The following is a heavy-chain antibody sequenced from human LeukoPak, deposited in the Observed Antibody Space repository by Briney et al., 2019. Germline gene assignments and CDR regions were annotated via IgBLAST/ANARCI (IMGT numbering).Heavy chain of an antibody. Sequence: GGSLRLSCAASGFTFSSYAMSWVRQAPGKGLEWVSAISGSGGSTYYADSVKGRFTISRDNSKNTLYLQMNSLRAEDTAVYYCANGLAYCGGDCYRARAFDIWGQGTMVTVSS. J-gene: IGHJ3*02. D-gene: IGHD2-21*02. V-gene: IGHV3-23*01. CDR2: ISGSGGST. CDR1: GFTFSSYA. CDR3: ANGLAYCGGDCYRARAFDI.